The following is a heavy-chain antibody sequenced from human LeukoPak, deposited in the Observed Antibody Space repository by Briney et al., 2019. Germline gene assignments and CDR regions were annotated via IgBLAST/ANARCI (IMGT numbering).Heavy chain of an antibody. Sequence: GGSLRLSCAASGFTFSSYGMHWVRQAPGKGLEWVAFIRYDGSNKYYADSVKGRFTISRDNSKNTLYLQMNSLRAEDTAVYYCAKDYRGDEAVPDLDYWGQGTLVTVSS. V-gene: IGHV3-30*02. J-gene: IGHJ4*02. CDR2: IRYDGSNK. CDR3: AKDYRGDEAVPDLDY. D-gene: IGHD2-21*01. CDR1: GFTFSSYG.